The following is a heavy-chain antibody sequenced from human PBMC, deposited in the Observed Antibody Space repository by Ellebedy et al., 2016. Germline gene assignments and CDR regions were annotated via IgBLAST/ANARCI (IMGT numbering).Heavy chain of an antibody. CDR1: GYTFTSYY. V-gene: IGHV1-46*01. J-gene: IGHJ4*02. Sequence: ASVKVSCKASGYTFTSYYMHWVRQAPGQGLEWMGIINPSSGATTYAPKFRGRVTMTRDTSTSTVYMELSSLTSEDTAVYYCARNGYEFGLFDYWGQGTLDTVSS. CDR3: ARNGYEFGLFDY. CDR2: INPSSGAT. D-gene: IGHD5-18*01.